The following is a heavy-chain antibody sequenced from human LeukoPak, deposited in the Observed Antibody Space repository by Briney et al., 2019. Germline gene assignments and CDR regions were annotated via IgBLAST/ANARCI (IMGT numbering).Heavy chain of an antibody. D-gene: IGHD3-22*01. Sequence: GGSLRLSSAASGFTFSSYWMSWVRQAPGKGLEWVANIKQDGSEKYYVDSVKGRFTISRDNAKNSLYLQMNSLRAEDTAVYYCARGYYYDSSGYYYWGQGTLVTVSS. J-gene: IGHJ4*02. CDR1: GFTFSSYW. V-gene: IGHV3-7*04. CDR2: IKQDGSEK. CDR3: ARGYYYDSSGYYY.